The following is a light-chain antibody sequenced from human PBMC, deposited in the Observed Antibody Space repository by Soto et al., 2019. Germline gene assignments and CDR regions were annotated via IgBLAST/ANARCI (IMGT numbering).Light chain of an antibody. CDR1: RSDVGSYNF. Sequence: QSALTQPASVSGSPGQSITISCTGTRSDVGSYNFVSWYQQHPGKAPKLIISDVSIRPSGVSDRFSGSKSGNTASLTISGLQAEDEADYYCSSYTTSSTQVFGTGTKLTVL. CDR2: DVS. J-gene: IGLJ1*01. V-gene: IGLV2-14*02. CDR3: SSYTTSSTQV.